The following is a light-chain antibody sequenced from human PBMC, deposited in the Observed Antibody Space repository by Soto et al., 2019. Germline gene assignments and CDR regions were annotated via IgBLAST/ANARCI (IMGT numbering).Light chain of an antibody. CDR1: QSVNSNY. Sequence: ETVLTQSPGTLSLSPGDRATLSCRASQSVNSNYLAWYQQIPGQAPRLLSYGVSNRATGIPDRFRGSGSGTDFTLTISRLEPEDFSMYYCQQYGNSRYTFGQGTKLEIK. V-gene: IGKV3-20*01. J-gene: IGKJ2*01. CDR3: QQYGNSRYT. CDR2: GVS.